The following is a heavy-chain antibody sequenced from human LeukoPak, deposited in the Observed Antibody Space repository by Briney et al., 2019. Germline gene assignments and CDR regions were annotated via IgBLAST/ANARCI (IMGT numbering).Heavy chain of an antibody. CDR2: INPSGGST. CDR3: ARARGGRCLFILFFEY. D-gene: IGHD3-16*01. J-gene: IGHJ4*02. V-gene: IGHV1-46*01. CDR1: GYTFTSYY. Sequence: ASVKVSCKASGYTFTSYYMHWVRQAPGQGLEWMGIINPSGGSTSYAQKFQGRVTMTRDTSTSTVYMELSGLRSEDTAVYYCARARGGRCLFILFFEYWGQGTLVTVSS.